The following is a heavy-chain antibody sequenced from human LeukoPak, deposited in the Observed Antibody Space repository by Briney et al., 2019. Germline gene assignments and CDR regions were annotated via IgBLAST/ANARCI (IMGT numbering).Heavy chain of an antibody. CDR1: GYTFTGYY. CDR2: INPNSGGT. CDR3: ARDRRKAAGTPLDY. V-gene: IGHV1-2*02. J-gene: IGHJ4*02. D-gene: IGHD6-13*01. Sequence: GASVKVSCKASGYTFTGYYMHWVRQAPGQGLEWMGWINPNSGGTNYAQKFQGRVTMARDTSISTAYMELSRLRSDDTAVYYCARDRRKAAGTPLDYWGQGTLVTVSS.